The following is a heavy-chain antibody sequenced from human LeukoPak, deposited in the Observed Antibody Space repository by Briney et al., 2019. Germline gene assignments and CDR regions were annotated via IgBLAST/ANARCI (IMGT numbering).Heavy chain of an antibody. J-gene: IGHJ6*03. CDR2: ISSTGGTT. D-gene: IGHD2-15*01. CDR3: AKNGDRGAYCTGGTCYPYFYYYMDV. Sequence: GGSLRLSCAASGITFSSYGMSWVRQAPGKGLQWVSSISSTGGTTYYADSVKGRFTISRDNSKNTLYLQMNSVRAEDTAIYYCAKNGDRGAYCTGGTCYPYFYYYMDVWGKGTTVTI. CDR1: GITFSSYG. V-gene: IGHV3-23*01.